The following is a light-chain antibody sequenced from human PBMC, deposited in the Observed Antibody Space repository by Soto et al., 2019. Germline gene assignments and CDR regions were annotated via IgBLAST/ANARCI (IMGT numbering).Light chain of an antibody. CDR2: TAS. J-gene: IGKJ4*01. Sequence: DIQLTQSPSFLSASVGDRVTITCRASQGISSYLAWYQQKPWIAPSLLIYTASTLQSGVPSRFSGSGSGTEFTLTISSLQPEDFATYYCQQLNDYPVTFGGGTKVEIK. CDR3: QQLNDYPVT. V-gene: IGKV1-9*01. CDR1: QGISSY.